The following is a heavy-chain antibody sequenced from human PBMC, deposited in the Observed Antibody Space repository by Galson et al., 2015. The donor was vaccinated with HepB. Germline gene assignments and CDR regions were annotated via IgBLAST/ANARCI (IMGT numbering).Heavy chain of an antibody. CDR1: GFTFSSYG. D-gene: IGHD4-23*01. CDR2: IRYDGSNK. V-gene: IGHV3-30*02. CDR3: AKDTTTVVTLGY. J-gene: IGHJ4*02. Sequence: LRLSCAASGFTFSSYGMHWVRQAPGKGLEWVAFIRYDGSNKYYADSVKGRFTISRDNSKNTLYLQMNSLRAEDTAVYYCAKDTTTVVTLGYWGQGTLVTVSS.